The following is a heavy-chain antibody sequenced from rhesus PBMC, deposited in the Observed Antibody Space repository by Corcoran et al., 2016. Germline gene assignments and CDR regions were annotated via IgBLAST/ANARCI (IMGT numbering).Heavy chain of an antibody. CDR3: ARESMGGFDY. CDR1: GYSISSNY. V-gene: IGHV4-147*01. J-gene: IGHJ4*01. CDR2: IYGSSGST. Sequence: QVQLQESGPGLVKPSETLSLTCAVSGYSISSNYWSWIRQPPGKGLEWIGYIYGSSGSTNYNPSLKSRGPISPDPSKNQFSLKLSFVTAADTAVYYCARESMGGFDYWGQGVLVTVSS. D-gene: IGHD4-17*01.